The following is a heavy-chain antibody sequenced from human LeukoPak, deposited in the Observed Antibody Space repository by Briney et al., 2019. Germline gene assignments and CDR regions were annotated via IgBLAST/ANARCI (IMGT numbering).Heavy chain of an antibody. CDR3: ARENSSGWYFGFDP. Sequence: SVKVSCKASGYTFTGYYMHWVRQAPGQGLEWMGWINPNSGGTNYAQKFQGRVTMTRDTYISTAYMELSRLRSDDTAVYYCARENSSGWYFGFDPWGQGTLVTVSS. D-gene: IGHD6-19*01. J-gene: IGHJ5*02. CDR2: INPNSGGT. CDR1: GYTFTGYY. V-gene: IGHV1-2*02.